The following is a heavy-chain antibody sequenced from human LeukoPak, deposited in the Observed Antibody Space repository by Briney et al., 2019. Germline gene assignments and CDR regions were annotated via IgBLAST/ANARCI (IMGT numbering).Heavy chain of an antibody. J-gene: IGHJ6*03. CDR1: VLNVRSDD. CDR3: AKDAVAACSNGVCYTSYYYHMDV. V-gene: IGHV3-30*02. Sequence: GGSVRLSWSKCVLNVRSDDMGGRRLATSKRLEWVAFIGYDGSNTFYADSVKRLFTISRDTSKNTLYLQMNSLRAEDTSVYYCAKDAVAACSNGVCYTSYYYHMDVWGKGTTVTVSS. CDR2: IGYDGSNT. D-gene: IGHD2-8*01.